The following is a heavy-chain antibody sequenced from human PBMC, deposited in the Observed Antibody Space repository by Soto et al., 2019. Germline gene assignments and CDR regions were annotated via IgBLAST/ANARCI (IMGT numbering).Heavy chain of an antibody. CDR1: GYSFRSYW. CDR2: IYPDDSDT. CDR3: ARHLLPCGASTCYGMDV. D-gene: IGHD6-25*01. V-gene: IGHV5-51*01. J-gene: IGHJ6*02. Sequence: GESLKISCKGSGYSFRSYWIGWVRQSPGKGLEWMGIIYPDDSDTKYSPSFQGQVTISADKSINTAYLEWSSLEASDTAMYYCARHLLPCGASTCYGMDVWGQGTTVTVSS.